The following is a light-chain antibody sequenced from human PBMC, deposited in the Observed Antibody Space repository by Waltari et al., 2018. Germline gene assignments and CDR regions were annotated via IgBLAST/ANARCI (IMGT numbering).Light chain of an antibody. CDR1: QSVSRNY. CDR2: GAS. CDR3: QEYDDSPPWT. Sequence: EIVLTQSPGTLSLSPGERATLSCRASQSVSRNYLAWFQQTPGQAPRLLIYGASSRATGTPDRFSGSGSGTDFTLTISRLEPEDFAVYYCQEYDDSPPWTFGQGTKVEIK. J-gene: IGKJ1*01. V-gene: IGKV3-20*01.